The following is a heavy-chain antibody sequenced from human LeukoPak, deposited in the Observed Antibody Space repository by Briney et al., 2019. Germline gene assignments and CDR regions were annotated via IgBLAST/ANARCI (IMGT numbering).Heavy chain of an antibody. CDR3: ARELLGHGYNSGDFDY. Sequence: GGSLRLSCAASGFTFSSYWMNWVRQAPGKGLEWVANIKQDGSEKYYVGSVKGRFTISRDNAKNSLYLQMNSLRAEDAAVYYCARELLGHGYNSGDFDYWGQGTLVTVSS. V-gene: IGHV3-7*01. J-gene: IGHJ4*02. CDR1: GFTFSSYW. CDR2: IKQDGSEK. D-gene: IGHD5-24*01.